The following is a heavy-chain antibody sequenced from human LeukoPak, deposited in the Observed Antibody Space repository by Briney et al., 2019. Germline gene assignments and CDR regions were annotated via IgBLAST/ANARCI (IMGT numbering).Heavy chain of an antibody. CDR1: GGSISSYY. Sequence: PSETLSLTCTVSGGSISSYYWSWIRQPPGKGLEWIGYIYYSGSTNYSPSLKSRVTISVDTSKNQFSLKLSSVTAADTAVYYCARGGVAARQFDYWGQGTLVTVSS. V-gene: IGHV4-59*01. CDR3: ARGGVAARQFDY. D-gene: IGHD6-6*01. CDR2: IYYSGST. J-gene: IGHJ4*02.